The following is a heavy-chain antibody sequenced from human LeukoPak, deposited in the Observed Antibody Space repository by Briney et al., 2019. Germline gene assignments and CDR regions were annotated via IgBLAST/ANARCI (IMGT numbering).Heavy chain of an antibody. CDR1: GGTFSSYA. J-gene: IGHJ6*02. V-gene: IGHV1-69*13. Sequence: SVKVSCKASGGTFSSYAISWVRQAPGQGLEWMGGIIPIFGTANYAQKFQGRVTITADESTSTAYMELSSLRSEDTAMYYCARGDTATVTTFYYYGMDVWGQGTTVTVSS. CDR2: IIPIFGTA. D-gene: IGHD4-17*01. CDR3: ARGDTATVTTFYYYGMDV.